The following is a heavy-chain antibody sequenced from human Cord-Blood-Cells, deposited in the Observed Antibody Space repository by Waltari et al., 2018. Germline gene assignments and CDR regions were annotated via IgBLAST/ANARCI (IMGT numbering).Heavy chain of an antibody. Sequence: QVQLVDSGGGVVQPGRSLRLSCAASGFPFSSFGMPWVRQAPGKGLEWVEVISYDGSNKYYADSVKGRFTISRDNSKNTLYLQMNSLRAEDTAVYYCANPAAADFDYWGQGTLVTVSS. J-gene: IGHJ4*02. CDR2: ISYDGSNK. CDR1: GFPFSSFG. D-gene: IGHD6-13*01. CDR3: ANPAAADFDY. V-gene: IGHV3-30*18.